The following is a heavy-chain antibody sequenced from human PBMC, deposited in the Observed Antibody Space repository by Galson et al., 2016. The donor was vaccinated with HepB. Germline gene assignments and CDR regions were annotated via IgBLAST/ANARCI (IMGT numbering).Heavy chain of an antibody. Sequence: SLRLSCAASGFSFSHFAMSWVRQAPGKGLEWISGITGTGGGTYYADSVKGRFTISRDTSKNTLFLQLSSLRVEDTAVYYCAKDHTGSTVGWSDGMDVWGQGTRVTVSS. J-gene: IGHJ6*02. CDR1: GFSFSHFA. D-gene: IGHD1-7*01. V-gene: IGHV3-23*01. CDR3: AKDHTGSTVGWSDGMDV. CDR2: ITGTGGGT.